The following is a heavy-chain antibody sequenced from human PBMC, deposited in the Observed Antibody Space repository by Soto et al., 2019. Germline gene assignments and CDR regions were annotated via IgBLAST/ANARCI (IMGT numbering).Heavy chain of an antibody. Sequence: QVQLVESGGGVVQPGRSLRLSCAASGFTFSSYGMHWVRQAPGKGLEWVAVISYDGSNKYYADSVKGRFTISRDNSKNTLYLQMNSLRAEDTAVYYCAKPIQLWFLAYWGQGTLVTVSS. CDR2: ISYDGSNK. D-gene: IGHD5-18*01. J-gene: IGHJ4*02. CDR3: AKPIQLWFLAY. CDR1: GFTFSSYG. V-gene: IGHV3-30*18.